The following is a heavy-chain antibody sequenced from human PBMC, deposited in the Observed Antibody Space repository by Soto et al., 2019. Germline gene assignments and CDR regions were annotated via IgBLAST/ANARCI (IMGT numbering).Heavy chain of an antibody. CDR2: ISTNGGST. Sequence: SGGSLRLSCSASGFTFSIYAMHWVRQAPGKGLEYVSSISTNGGSTHYADSVKGRFTISRDNSKNTQYLQMSSLRPEDTAVYYCVKGEYYYDGSAYYPFDYWGQGRMVTAPQ. J-gene: IGHJ4*02. CDR3: VKGEYYYDGSAYYPFDY. V-gene: IGHV3-64D*06. D-gene: IGHD3-22*01. CDR1: GFTFSIYA.